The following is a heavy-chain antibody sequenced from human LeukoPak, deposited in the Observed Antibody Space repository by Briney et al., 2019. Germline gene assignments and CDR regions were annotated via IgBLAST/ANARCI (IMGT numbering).Heavy chain of an antibody. J-gene: IGHJ4*02. V-gene: IGHV3-21*01. Sequence: GGSLRLSCAASGFTFSTYSMNWVRQAPGKGLEWVSSISGNSRSKDYADSMKGRFTISRDNAGNSLYLQMNSLRAEDTAVYYCARDPPERSYYDSSGYYYPDYWGQGTLVTVSS. CDR1: GFTFSTYS. D-gene: IGHD3-22*01. CDR3: ARDPPERSYYDSSGYYYPDY. CDR2: ISGNSRSK.